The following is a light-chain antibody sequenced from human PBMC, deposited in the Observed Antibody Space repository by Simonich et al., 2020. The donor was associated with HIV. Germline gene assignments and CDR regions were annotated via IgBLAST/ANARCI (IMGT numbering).Light chain of an antibody. Sequence: EIVMTQSPATLSVSPGERATLPCRASQSISSNFAWYEQRPGQAPRLLIYGASTRATGIPARFSGSGSGTDFTLTIRSLQSEDFAVYYCQQYYSTWTFGQGTKVEIK. J-gene: IGKJ1*01. CDR1: QSISSN. V-gene: IGKV3-15*01. CDR2: GAS. CDR3: QQYYSTWT.